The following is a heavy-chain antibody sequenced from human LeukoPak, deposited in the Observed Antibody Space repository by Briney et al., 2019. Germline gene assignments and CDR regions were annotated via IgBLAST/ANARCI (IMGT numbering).Heavy chain of an antibody. D-gene: IGHD5-18*01. CDR3: ARGYTYGHGAMFDY. CDR1: GGPITGDSYY. Sequence: PSQTLSLTCTVSGGPITGDSYYWTWIRQPAGKGLEWIGRIHTSGTTDYKPSLKSRVTISLDTSKTQFSLKLSSVTAADTAVYYCARGYTYGHGAMFDYWGQGTLVTVSP. J-gene: IGHJ4*02. CDR2: IHTSGTT. V-gene: IGHV4-61*02.